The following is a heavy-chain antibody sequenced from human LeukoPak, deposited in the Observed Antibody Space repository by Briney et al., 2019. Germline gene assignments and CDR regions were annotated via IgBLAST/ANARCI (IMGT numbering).Heavy chain of an antibody. J-gene: IGHJ3*02. CDR1: GGSISSYY. CDR3: AREHPGYSSGSYLDAFDI. CDR2: IYTSGST. V-gene: IGHV4-4*07. D-gene: IGHD6-19*01. Sequence: SETLSLTCTVSGGSISSYYWSWIRQPAGKGLEWIGRIYTSGSTNYNPSLKSRVTMSVDTSKNQFSLKLSSVTAADTAVYYCAREHPGYSSGSYLDAFDIWGQGTMVTVSS.